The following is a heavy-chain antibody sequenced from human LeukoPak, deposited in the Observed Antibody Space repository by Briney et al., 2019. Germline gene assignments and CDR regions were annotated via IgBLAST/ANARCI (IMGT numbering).Heavy chain of an antibody. J-gene: IGHJ4*02. CDR2: NSWNSGSI. CDR3: AKDRLLTGTTALFDY. V-gene: IGHV3-9*01. CDR1: GFTFSGYA. Sequence: GGSLRLSCAASGFTFSGYAMHWVRQAPGKGLEWVSGNSWNSGSIGYADSVKGRFTISRDNAKNSLYLQMNSLRAEDTALYYCAKDRLLTGTTALFDYWGQGTLVTVSS. D-gene: IGHD1-20*01.